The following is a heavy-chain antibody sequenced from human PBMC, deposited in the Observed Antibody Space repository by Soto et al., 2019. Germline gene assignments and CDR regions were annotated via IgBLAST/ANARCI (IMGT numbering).Heavy chain of an antibody. V-gene: IGHV1-2*02. D-gene: IGHD6-13*01. CDR1: GYTFTGYY. CDR2: INPNSGGT. J-gene: IGHJ4*02. Sequence: ASVKVSCKATGYTFTGYYMHWVRQAPGQGLEWMGWINPNSGGTNYAQKFQGRVTMTRDTSISTAYMELRSLRSDDAAVYYCARHSSSWSLFDYWGQGTLVTVSS. CDR3: ARHSSSWSLFDY.